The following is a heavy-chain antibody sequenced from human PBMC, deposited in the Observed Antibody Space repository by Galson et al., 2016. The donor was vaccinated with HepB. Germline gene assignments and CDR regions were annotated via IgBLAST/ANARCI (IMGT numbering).Heavy chain of an antibody. J-gene: IGHJ4*02. CDR3: ARDRGGDSLY. CDR1: GFIFSSYS. V-gene: IGHV3-48*02. Sequence: SLRLSCAASGFIFSSYSMNWVRQAPGKGLEWVSYINSDSSTIYYADSVKGRFTISRDYAKNSLYLQMNSLRDEDTAVYYCARDRGGDSLYWAQGTLVTVSS. D-gene: IGHD2-21*02. CDR2: INSDSSTI.